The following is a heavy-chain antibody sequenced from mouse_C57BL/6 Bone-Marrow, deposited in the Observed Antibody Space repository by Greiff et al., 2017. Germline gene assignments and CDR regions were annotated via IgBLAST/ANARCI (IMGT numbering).Heavy chain of an antibody. CDR2: IRLKSDNYAT. Sequence: DVKLVESGGGLVQPGGSMKLSCVASGFTFSNYWMNWVRQSPEKGLEWVAQIRLKSDNYATHYAESVKGRFTISRDDSKSSVYLQMNNLRAEDTGIYYCTGGPGGYYAMDYWGQGTSVTVSS. CDR1: GFTFSNYW. V-gene: IGHV6-3*01. J-gene: IGHJ4*01. CDR3: TGGPGGYYAMDY.